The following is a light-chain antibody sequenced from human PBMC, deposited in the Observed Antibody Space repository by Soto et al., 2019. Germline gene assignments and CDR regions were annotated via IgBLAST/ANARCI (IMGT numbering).Light chain of an antibody. Sequence: HSVLTQPPSVSEAPRQSVTISCSGSSSNIGNNAVNWYQQLPGQAPKLLIYYDDLLASGVSDRFSGSKSGTSASLAISGLQSEDEADYYCAAWDDTLNGPVFGGGTKLTVL. CDR3: AAWDDTLNGPV. CDR1: SSNIGNNA. J-gene: IGLJ2*01. CDR2: YDD. V-gene: IGLV1-36*01.